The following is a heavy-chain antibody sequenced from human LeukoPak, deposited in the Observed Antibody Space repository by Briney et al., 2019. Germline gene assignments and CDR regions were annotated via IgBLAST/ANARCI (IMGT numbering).Heavy chain of an antibody. CDR2: IYTSGST. CDR3: ASEGYDSSGYYYYFDY. Sequence: PSETLSLTCTVSGGSISCYYWSWIRQPAGKGLEWIGRIYTSGSTNYNPSLKSRVTMSVDTSKNQFSLKLSSVTAADTAVYYCASEGYDSSGYYYYFDYWGQGTLVTVSS. CDR1: GGSISCYY. V-gene: IGHV4-4*07. J-gene: IGHJ4*02. D-gene: IGHD3-22*01.